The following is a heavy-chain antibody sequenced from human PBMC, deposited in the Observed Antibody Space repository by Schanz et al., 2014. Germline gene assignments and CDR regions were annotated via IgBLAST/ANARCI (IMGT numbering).Heavy chain of an antibody. J-gene: IGHJ4*02. V-gene: IGHV3-64D*06. D-gene: IGHD6-13*01. CDR2: VSTNGGGK. Sequence: EVQLVESGGCLVQPGGSLRLSCSASGFTFTTYAMHWVRQAPGKGLEYVAGVSTNGGGKYHADSVKDRFIISRDNSKNTLYLQMSSLRAEDTAVYYCVREVGAAAGLAWGLDYWGRGTLVTVSS. CDR3: VREVGAAAGLAWGLDY. CDR1: GFTFTTYA.